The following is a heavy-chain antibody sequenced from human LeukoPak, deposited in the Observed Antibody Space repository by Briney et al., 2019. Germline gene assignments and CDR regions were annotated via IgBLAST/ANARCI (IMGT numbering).Heavy chain of an antibody. CDR2: IYHSGST. Sequence: KPSQTLSLTCAVSGGSISSGGYSWSWIRQPPGKGLEWIGYIYHSGSTYYNPSLKSRVTISVDTSKNQSSLKLSSVTAADTAVYYCARHGSVTTFGVVEMDPVDYWGQGTLVTVSS. J-gene: IGHJ4*02. CDR1: GGSISSGGYS. D-gene: IGHD3-3*01. V-gene: IGHV4-30-2*03. CDR3: ARHGSVTTFGVVEMDPVDY.